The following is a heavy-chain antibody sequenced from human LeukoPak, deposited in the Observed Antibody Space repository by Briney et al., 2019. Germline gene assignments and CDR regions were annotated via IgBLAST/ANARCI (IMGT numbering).Heavy chain of an antibody. V-gene: IGHV4-4*07. CDR1: GGSISSYY. CDR2: IYTSGST. J-gene: IGHJ5*02. CDR3: AREILQQLVFLTWFDP. Sequence: SSETLSLTCTVSGGSISSYYWSWIRQPPGKGLEWIGRIYTSGSTNYNPSLKSRVTMSVDTSKNQFSLKLSSVTAADTAVYYCAREILQQLVFLTWFDPWGQGTLVTVSS. D-gene: IGHD6-13*01.